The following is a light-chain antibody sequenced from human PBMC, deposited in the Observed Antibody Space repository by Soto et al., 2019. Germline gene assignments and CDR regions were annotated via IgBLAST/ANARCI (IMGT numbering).Light chain of an antibody. CDR3: QHYNSYSEA. J-gene: IGKJ1*01. CDR2: KAS. Sequence: DIQMTQSPSTLSGSVGDRVTITCRASQTISSWWAWYQQKPGKAPKLLIYKASTLKSGVPSRFSGSGSGTEFPLTISSLQPDDFASYYCQHYNSYSEACGQGTKVELK. CDR1: QTISSW. V-gene: IGKV1-5*03.